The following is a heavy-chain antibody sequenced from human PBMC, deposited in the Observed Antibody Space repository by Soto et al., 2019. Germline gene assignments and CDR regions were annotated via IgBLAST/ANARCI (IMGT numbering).Heavy chain of an antibody. Sequence: SETLSLTCTVSGGSISSYYWSWIRQPPGKGLEWIGYIYYSGSTNYNPSLKSRVTISVDTSKNQFSLQLNSVTPEDTAVYYCARSPEYYDYVWGSNFDYWGQGTLVTVSS. J-gene: IGHJ4*02. CDR1: GGSISSYY. V-gene: IGHV4-59*12. D-gene: IGHD3-16*01. CDR2: IYYSGST. CDR3: ARSPEYYDYVWGSNFDY.